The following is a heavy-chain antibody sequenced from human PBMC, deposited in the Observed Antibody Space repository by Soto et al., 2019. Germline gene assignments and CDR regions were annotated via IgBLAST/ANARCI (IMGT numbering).Heavy chain of an antibody. CDR3: AIIATAGGGDAFDI. CDR1: GFTFSNYA. D-gene: IGHD6-13*01. Sequence: QVQLVESGGGVVQPGRSLRLSCAASGFTFSNYAMHWVRQAPGKGLEWVAAILSDEINKYSADSVKGRFTNSRDNSKNPLYLQMISLRPEDTAVYYCAIIATAGGGDAFDIWGQGTMVIVSS. V-gene: IGHV3-30-3*01. J-gene: IGHJ3*02. CDR2: ILSDEINK.